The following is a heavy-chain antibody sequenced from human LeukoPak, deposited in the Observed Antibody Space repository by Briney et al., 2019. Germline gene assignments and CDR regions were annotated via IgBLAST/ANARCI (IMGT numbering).Heavy chain of an antibody. CDR2: ISSSGSTI. V-gene: IGHV3-11*01. J-gene: IGHJ4*02. CDR3: ARQLSQQDKYYFDY. CDR1: GFTFSDYY. D-gene: IGHD6-13*01. Sequence: PGGSLRLSCAASGFTFSDYYMSWIRQAPGKGLEWVSYISSSGSTIYYADSVKGRFTISRDNAKNSLYLQMNSLRAEDTAVYYCARQLSQQDKYYFDYWGQGILVTVSS.